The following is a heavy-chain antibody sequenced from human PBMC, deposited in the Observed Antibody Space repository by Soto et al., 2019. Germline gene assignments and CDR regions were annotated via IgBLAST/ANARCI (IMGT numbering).Heavy chain of an antibody. D-gene: IGHD2-2*01. CDR3: ARAGYCSSTSCYGMDV. J-gene: IGHJ6*02. CDR1: GYTFTSYA. Sequence: ASVKVSCKASGYTFTSYAMHWVRQAPGQRLEWMGWINAGNGNTKYSQKFQGRVTITRDTSASTAYMGLSSLRSEDTAVYYCARAGYCSSTSCYGMDVWGQGTTVTVSS. CDR2: INAGNGNT. V-gene: IGHV1-3*01.